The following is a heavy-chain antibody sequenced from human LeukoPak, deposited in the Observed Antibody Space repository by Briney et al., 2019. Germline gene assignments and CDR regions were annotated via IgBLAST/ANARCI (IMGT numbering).Heavy chain of an antibody. CDR1: GFTFTRSD. CDR3: ARGGVCSSTSCPNWFDP. D-gene: IGHD2-2*01. J-gene: IGHJ5*02. CDR2: ISAYNGKT. V-gene: IGHV1-18*01. Sequence: ASVKVSCKASGFTFTRSDISWVRQAPGQGLEWMGWISAYNGKTNYAQKLQGRLTMTTDTSTSTVYMELRSLRSDDTAVYYCARGGVCSSTSCPNWFDPWGQGTLVTVSS.